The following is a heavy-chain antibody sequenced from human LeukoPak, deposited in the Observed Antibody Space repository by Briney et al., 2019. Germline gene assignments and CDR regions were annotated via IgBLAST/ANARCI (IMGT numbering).Heavy chain of an antibody. D-gene: IGHD6-13*01. CDR3: AKGVNAAGTVGWFDP. CDR2: ISWNSGSI. Sequence: GGSLRLSCAASGFTFDDYAMHWVRHAPGKGLEWVSGISWNSGSIGYADSVKGRFTISRDNAKNSLYLQMNSLRAEDMALYYCAKGVNAAGTVGWFDPWGQGTLVTVSS. V-gene: IGHV3-9*03. J-gene: IGHJ5*02. CDR1: GFTFDDYA.